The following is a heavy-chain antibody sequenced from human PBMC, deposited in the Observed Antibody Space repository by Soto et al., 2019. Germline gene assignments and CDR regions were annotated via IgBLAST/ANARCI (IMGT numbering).Heavy chain of an antibody. Sequence: GGSLRLSCAASGFTFSSYSMNWVRQAPGKGLEWVANIKQDGSEKYYVDSVKGRFTISRDNAKNSLYLQMNSLRAEDTAVYYCAREVVPAALPYFDYWGQGTLVTVSS. J-gene: IGHJ4*02. CDR1: GFTFSSYS. V-gene: IGHV3-7*05. D-gene: IGHD2-2*01. CDR2: IKQDGSEK. CDR3: AREVVPAALPYFDY.